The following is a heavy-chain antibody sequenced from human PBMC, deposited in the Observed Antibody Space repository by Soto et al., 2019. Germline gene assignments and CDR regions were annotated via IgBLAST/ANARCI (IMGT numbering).Heavy chain of an antibody. CDR3: ASLGARDYGLYFDY. CDR1: CGSVSSGSYY. Sequence: PSETLSLTCTVSCGSVSSGSYYWSWIRQPPGKGLEWIGYIYYSGSTNYNPSLKSRVTISVDTSKNQFSLKLSSVTAADTAVYYCASLGARDYGLYFDYWGQGTLVTVSS. D-gene: IGHD4-17*01. CDR2: IYYSGST. J-gene: IGHJ4*02. V-gene: IGHV4-61*01.